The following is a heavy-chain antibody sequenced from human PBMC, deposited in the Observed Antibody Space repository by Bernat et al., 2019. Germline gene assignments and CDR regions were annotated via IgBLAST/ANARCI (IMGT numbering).Heavy chain of an antibody. Sequence: EVQLVESGGGLVKPGGSLRLSCAASGFTFSNAWMNWVRQAPGKGLEWVGRIKSKTDGGTTDYAAPVKGRFTISRDDSKNTLYLQMNSLKTEDTAVYYCTYRGYSSGWYVIDAFDIWGHGTMVTVSS. CDR2: IKSKTDGGTT. J-gene: IGHJ3*02. CDR3: TYRGYSSGWYVIDAFDI. D-gene: IGHD6-19*01. CDR1: GFTFSNAW. V-gene: IGHV3-15*07.